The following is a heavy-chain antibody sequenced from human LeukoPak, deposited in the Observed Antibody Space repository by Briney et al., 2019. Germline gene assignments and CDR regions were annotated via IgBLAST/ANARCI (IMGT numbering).Heavy chain of an antibody. CDR3: AKDYCSSTTCYYNY. J-gene: IGHJ4*02. V-gene: IGHV3-9*01. CDR2: ISWNSGNI. CDR1: GFTFDGYA. D-gene: IGHD2-2*01. Sequence: PGRSLRLSCAASGFTFDGYAMHWVRQAPGRGLEWVSGISWNSGNIGYADSVKGRFTISRDNAKNSLFLQMNSLRAEDTALYYCAKDYCSSTTCYYNYWGQGTLVTVSS.